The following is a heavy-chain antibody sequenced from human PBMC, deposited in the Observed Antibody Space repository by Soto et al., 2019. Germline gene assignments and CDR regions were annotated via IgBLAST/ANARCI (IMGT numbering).Heavy chain of an antibody. CDR1: GFTFSSYS. CDR3: ARDPSYNYCSGGSCYSFDY. J-gene: IGHJ4*02. D-gene: IGHD2-15*01. Sequence: GGSLRLSCAASGFTFSSYSMNWVRQAPGKGLEWVSSISSSSSYIYYADSVKGRFTISRDNAKNSLYLQMNSLRAEDTAVYYCARDPSYNYCSGGSCYSFDYWGQGTLVTVSS. CDR2: ISSSSSYI. V-gene: IGHV3-21*01.